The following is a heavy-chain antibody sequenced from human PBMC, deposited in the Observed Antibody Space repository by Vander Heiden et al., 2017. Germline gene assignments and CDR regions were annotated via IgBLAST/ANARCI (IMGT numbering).Heavy chain of an antibody. J-gene: IGHJ4*02. CDR1: GFSLSTSGMC. CDR2: IDWDDDK. D-gene: IGHD3-22*01. Sequence: QVTLRESGPALVKPTQTLTLTCTFSGFSLSTSGMCVSWIRQPPGKALEWLALIDWDDDKYYSTSLKTRLTISKDTSKNQVVLTMTNMDPVDTATYYCARIKTSDSSGYYYHFDYWGQGTLVTVSS. CDR3: ARIKTSDSSGYYYHFDY. V-gene: IGHV2-70*01.